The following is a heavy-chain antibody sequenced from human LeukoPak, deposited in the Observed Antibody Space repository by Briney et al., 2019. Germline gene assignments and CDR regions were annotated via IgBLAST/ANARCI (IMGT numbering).Heavy chain of an antibody. CDR3: ARDWSMITYEY. CDR2: IYSSGTT. J-gene: IGHJ4*02. CDR1: GGSISGYY. D-gene: IGHD3-22*01. Sequence: SETLSLTCTVSGGSISGYYWSWIRQPAGKGLELIGRIYSSGTTNYNPSLEGRVTMSVDTSKNQFALKLSSVTAADTAVYYCARDWSMITYEYWGRGTLVTVSS. V-gene: IGHV4-4*07.